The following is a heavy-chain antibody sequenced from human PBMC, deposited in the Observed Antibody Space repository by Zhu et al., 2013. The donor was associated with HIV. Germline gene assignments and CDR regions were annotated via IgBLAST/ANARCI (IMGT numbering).Heavy chain of an antibody. CDR3: ARDHGGLLSLNNRAFDI. J-gene: IGHJ3*02. V-gene: IGHV1-69*06. D-gene: IGHD2-21*02. Sequence: QVQLVQSGAEVKKPGSSVKVSCKASGGTFSSYAISWVRQAPGQGLEWMGGIIPIFGTANYAQKFQGRVTITADKSTSTAYMELSSLRSEDTTVYYCARDHGGLLSLNNRAFDIWGQGTMVTVSS. CDR1: GGTFSSYA. CDR2: IIPIFGTA.